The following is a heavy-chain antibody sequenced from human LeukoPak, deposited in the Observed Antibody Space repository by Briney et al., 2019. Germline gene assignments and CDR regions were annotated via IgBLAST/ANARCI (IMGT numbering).Heavy chain of an antibody. CDR3: AKDFYNSGGRWYDCFDI. D-gene: IGHD2-15*01. CDR2: SSGYNDDT. V-gene: IGHV1-18*01. CDR1: GYTFSNFG. J-gene: IGHJ3*02. Sequence: ASVKVSCQASGYTFSNFGISWVRQAPGQGLEWMGWSSGYNDDTHYAQKFQGRVTMTTETSTNTAYMDLRSLRSDDTAMYYCAKDFYNSGGRWYDCFDIWGQGTMVTVSS.